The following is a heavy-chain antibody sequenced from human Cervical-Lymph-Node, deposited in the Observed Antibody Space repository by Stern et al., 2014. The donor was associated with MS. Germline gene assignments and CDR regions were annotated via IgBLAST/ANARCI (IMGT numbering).Heavy chain of an antibody. V-gene: IGHV4-39*01. CDR2: VLYSGNP. J-gene: IGHJ1*01. CDR1: GGSINNNAYY. Sequence: QVQLQESGPRLVTPSETLSLTCTVSGGSINNNAYYWGWIRQPPGKGLEWIGSVLYSGNPYYNPSLKSRATVSVDTSKIQFSLKLMSVTAADTAVYYCAKIHRAFANQGHWGQGVLVTVSS. D-gene: IGHD3-16*01. CDR3: AKIHRAFANQGH.